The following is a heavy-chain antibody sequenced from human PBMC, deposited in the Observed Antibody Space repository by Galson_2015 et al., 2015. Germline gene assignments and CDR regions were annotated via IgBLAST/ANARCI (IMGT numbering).Heavy chain of an antibody. CDR1: GFTFDDYA. CDR2: ISWNSGSI. J-gene: IGHJ6*02. Sequence: SLRLSCAASGFTFDDYAMHWVRQAPGKGLEWVSGISWNSGSIDYADSVKGRFTISRDNAKNSLYLQMNSLRAEDTALYYCANSGPGYYYYYGMDVWGQGTTVTVSS. V-gene: IGHV3-9*01. CDR3: ANSGPGYYYYYGMDV. D-gene: IGHD3-10*01.